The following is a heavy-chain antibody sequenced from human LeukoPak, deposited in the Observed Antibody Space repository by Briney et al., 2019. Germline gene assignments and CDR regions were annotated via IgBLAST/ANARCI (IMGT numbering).Heavy chain of an antibody. V-gene: IGHV3-48*02. D-gene: IGHD1-26*01. Sequence: GGSLRLSCVTSGFTFSIYSMNWVRQAPGKGLEWVSYISSSSSTTFYADSVKGRFTISRDNAKNSLYLQMNSLRDEDTAVYYCVRDGVGATTYFGYFDHWGQGNLVTVSS. CDR3: VRDGVGATTYFGYFDH. CDR1: GFTFSIYS. J-gene: IGHJ4*02. CDR2: ISSSSSTT.